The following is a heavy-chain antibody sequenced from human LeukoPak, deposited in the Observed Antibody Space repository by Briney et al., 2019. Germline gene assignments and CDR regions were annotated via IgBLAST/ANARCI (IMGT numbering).Heavy chain of an antibody. CDR3: ASQYYYGSGSPDDY. V-gene: IGHV3-30-3*01. CDR2: ISYDGSNK. J-gene: IGHJ4*02. CDR1: GFTFSSYA. Sequence: GRSLRLSCAASGFTFSSYAMHWVRQAPGKGLEWVAVISYDGSNKYYADSVKGRFTISRDNSKNTLYLQMNSLRAEDTAVYYCASQYYYGSGSPDDYWGQGTLVTVSS. D-gene: IGHD3-10*01.